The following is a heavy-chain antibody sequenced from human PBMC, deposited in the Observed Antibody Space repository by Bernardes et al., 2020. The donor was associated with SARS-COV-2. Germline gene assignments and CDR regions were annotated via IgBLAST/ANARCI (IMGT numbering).Heavy chain of an antibody. CDR2: IRSKPYGGTT. CDR1: GFTFANYA. Sequence: GGSLRLSCATSGFTFANYAMTWVRQAPGKGLEWVGVIRSKPYGGTTEYAAPVKGRFIISRDDSKSFVYLQMNSLKIEHTAVYFCAGSFYAFYLDYWGQGTPVTVSS. CDR3: AGSFYAFYLDY. V-gene: IGHV3-49*04. D-gene: IGHD1-26*01. J-gene: IGHJ4*02.